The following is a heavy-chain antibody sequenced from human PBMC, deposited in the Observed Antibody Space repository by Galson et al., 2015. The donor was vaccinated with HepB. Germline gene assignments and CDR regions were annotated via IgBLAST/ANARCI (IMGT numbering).Heavy chain of an antibody. Sequence: LRLSCAASGFTFSSYAMHWVRQAPGKGLEWVAVISYDGSNKYYADSVKGRFTISRDNSKNTLYLQMNSLRAEDTAVYYCAREVGSSGPFDYWGQGTLVTVSS. D-gene: IGHD6-19*01. J-gene: IGHJ4*02. CDR3: AREVGSSGPFDY. V-gene: IGHV3-30-3*01. CDR2: ISYDGSNK. CDR1: GFTFSSYA.